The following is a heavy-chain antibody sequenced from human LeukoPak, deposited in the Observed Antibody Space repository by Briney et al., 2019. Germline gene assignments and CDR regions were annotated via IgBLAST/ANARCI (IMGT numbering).Heavy chain of an antibody. CDR3: AKDPGDIVVVVAAPGRNCFDP. J-gene: IGHJ5*02. Sequence: PGGSLRLSCAASGFTFSSYAMSWVRQAPGKGLEWVSAISGSGGSTYYADSVKGRFTISRDNSKNTLYLQMNSLRAEDTAVYYCAKDPGDIVVVVAAPGRNCFDPWGQGTLVTVSS. CDR1: GFTFSSYA. CDR2: ISGSGGST. V-gene: IGHV3-23*01. D-gene: IGHD2-15*01.